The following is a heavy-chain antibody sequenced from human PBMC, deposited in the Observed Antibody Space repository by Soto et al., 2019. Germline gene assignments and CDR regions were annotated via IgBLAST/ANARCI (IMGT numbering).Heavy chain of an antibody. J-gene: IGHJ6*03. CDR2: IYPGDSDT. CDR3: ARLIAPPHEYYYYMDV. D-gene: IGHD6-6*01. CDR1: GYSFTHYW. Sequence: GESLKNSCKGSGYSFTHYWIGWGGQMPGEGLEWMGIIYPGDSDTRYSPSFQGQVTISADKSISTAYLQWSSLKASDTAMYYCARLIAPPHEYYYYMDVWGKGTTVTVSS. V-gene: IGHV5-51*01.